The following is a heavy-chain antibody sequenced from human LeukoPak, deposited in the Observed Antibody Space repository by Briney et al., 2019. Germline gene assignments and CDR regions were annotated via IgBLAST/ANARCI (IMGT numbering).Heavy chain of an antibody. CDR3: ARDPSYGALDY. CDR1: GFTFSDYY. Sequence: KSGGSLRLSCAASGFTFSDYYMSWIRQAPGKGLEWVSYISSSGSTIYYADSVKGRFTISRDSAKISLYLQMNSLRAEDTAVYYCARDPSYGALDYWGQGSLVTASS. CDR2: ISSSGSTI. V-gene: IGHV3-11*04. J-gene: IGHJ4*02. D-gene: IGHD4-17*01.